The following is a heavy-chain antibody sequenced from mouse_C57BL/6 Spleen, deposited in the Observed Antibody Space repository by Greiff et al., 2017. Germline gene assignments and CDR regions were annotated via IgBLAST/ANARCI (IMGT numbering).Heavy chain of an antibody. CDR2: IYWDDDK. V-gene: IGHV8-12*01. J-gene: IGHJ3*01. CDR3: ARRSLTGAWFAY. D-gene: IGHD4-1*01. Sequence: QVTLKECGPGILQSSQTLSLTCSFSGFSLSTSGMGVSWIRQPSGKGLEWLAHIYWDDDKRYNPSLKSRLTISKDTSRNQVFLKITSVDTADTATYYCARRSLTGAWFAYWGQGTLVTVSA. CDR1: GFSLSTSGMG.